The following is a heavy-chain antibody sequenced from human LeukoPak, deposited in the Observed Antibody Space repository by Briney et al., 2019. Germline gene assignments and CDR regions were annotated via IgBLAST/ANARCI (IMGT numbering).Heavy chain of an antibody. CDR1: GGSISSSSYY. V-gene: IGHV4-39*01. D-gene: IGHD3-3*01. Sequence: SETLSLTCTVSGGSISSSSYYWGWLRQPPGTGLEWIGSIYYSGSTYYNPSLKSRVTISVDTSKNQFSLKLSSVTAADTAVYYCARLRRYDFWSAVGWFDPWGQGTLVTVSS. J-gene: IGHJ5*02. CDR2: IYYSGST. CDR3: ARLRRYDFWSAVGWFDP.